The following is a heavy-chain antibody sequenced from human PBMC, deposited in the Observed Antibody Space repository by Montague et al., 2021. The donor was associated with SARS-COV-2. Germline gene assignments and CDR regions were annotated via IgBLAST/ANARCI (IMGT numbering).Heavy chain of an antibody. CDR1: GFSLSTSGMC. D-gene: IGHD1-7*01. V-gene: IGHV2-70*11. CDR2: IDWDDDK. CDR3: ARETGTTVSLDY. Sequence: VKPTQTLTLTCTFSGFSLSTSGMCVSWIRQPPGKALEWLARIDWDDDKYYSTSLKTRLTISKDTSKNQVALTMTNMDPVDTATYYCARETGTTVSLDYWGQGTLVTVSS. J-gene: IGHJ4*02.